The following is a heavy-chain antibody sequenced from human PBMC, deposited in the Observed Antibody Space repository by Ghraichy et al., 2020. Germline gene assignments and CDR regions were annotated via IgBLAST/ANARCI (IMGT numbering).Heavy chain of an antibody. D-gene: IGHD3-3*01. CDR1: DFTVSNNY. J-gene: IGHJ4*02. Sequence: GGSLRLSCAASDFTVSNNYMAWVRLAPGKGLEWVSVIYSGGGTFYAASVKGRFTISRDYSQNTLYLQMSSLRAEDTAVYYCARGPGGYYVHWGQGTQVSFSS. CDR2: IYSGGGT. CDR3: ARGPGGYYVH. V-gene: IGHV3-53*01.